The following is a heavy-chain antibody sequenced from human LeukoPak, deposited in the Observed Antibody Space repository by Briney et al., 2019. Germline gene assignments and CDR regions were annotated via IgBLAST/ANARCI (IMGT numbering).Heavy chain of an antibody. Sequence: WGSLRLSCAASGFTVSSYYMNWVRQAPGKELEWVSVIYTGGGRYYADSVRGRFTISRDTSKNMVFLQMNSLRVEDTAVYYCARGIDYWGRGTLVTVSS. V-gene: IGHV3-53*01. CDR3: ARGIDY. CDR1: GFTVSSYY. J-gene: IGHJ4*02. CDR2: IYTGGGR.